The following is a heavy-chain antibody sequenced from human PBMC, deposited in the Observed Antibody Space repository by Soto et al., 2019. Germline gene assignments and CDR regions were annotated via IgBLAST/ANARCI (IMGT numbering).Heavy chain of an antibody. CDR3: ARERGGRGNGFDY. V-gene: IGHV1-69*01. D-gene: IGHD1-26*01. CDR1: GGTFSSYA. CDR2: IIPIFGTA. J-gene: IGHJ5*01. Sequence: ASVQVSCEASGGTFSSYAISWVRQAPGQGLEWMGGIIPIFGTANYAQKFQGRVTITAAESTSTAYMELSSLRSEDTAVYYCARERGGRGNGFDYWGKGTLGTVAP.